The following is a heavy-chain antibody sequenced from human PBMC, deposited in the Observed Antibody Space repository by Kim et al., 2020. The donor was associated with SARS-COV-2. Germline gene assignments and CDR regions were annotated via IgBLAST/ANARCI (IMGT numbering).Heavy chain of an antibody. V-gene: IGHV3-53*04. CDR2: IYSGGST. Sequence: GGSLRLSCAASGFTVSSNYMSWVRQAPGKGLEWVSVIYSGGSTYYADSVKGRFTISRHNSKNTLYLQMNSLRAEDTAVYYCARVRGWSGYYQVGWFDPWGQGTLVTVSS. J-gene: IGHJ5*02. D-gene: IGHD3-3*01. CDR3: ARVRGWSGYYQVGWFDP. CDR1: GFTVSSNY.